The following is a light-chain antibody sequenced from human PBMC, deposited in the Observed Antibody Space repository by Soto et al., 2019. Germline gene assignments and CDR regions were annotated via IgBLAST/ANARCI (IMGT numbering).Light chain of an antibody. V-gene: IGKV3-20*01. J-gene: IGKJ1*01. Sequence: EIVLTQSPGTLTLSPGERATLSCRASQSVSSIYFAWYQQKRGQAPRLLIYGVSSRATGIPDRFSGSGSGTDFTLTISRLEPEDSAVYYCEQYGSSPRTFGQGSMV. CDR2: GVS. CDR3: EQYGSSPRT. CDR1: QSVSSIY.